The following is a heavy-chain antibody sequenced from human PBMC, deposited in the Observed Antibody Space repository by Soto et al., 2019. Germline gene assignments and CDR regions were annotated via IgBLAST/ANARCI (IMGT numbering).Heavy chain of an antibody. CDR2: ISYDGSNK. CDR3: ARDVHDPALSFDY. Sequence: QVQLVESGGGVVQPGRSLRLSCAASGFTFSSYAMHWVRQAPGKGLEWVAVISYDGSNKYYADSVKGRFTISRDNSKNTLYLQMTSLRAEDTAVYYCARDVHDPALSFDYWGQGTLVTFSS. V-gene: IGHV3-30-3*01. J-gene: IGHJ4*02. CDR1: GFTFSSYA. D-gene: IGHD3-10*02.